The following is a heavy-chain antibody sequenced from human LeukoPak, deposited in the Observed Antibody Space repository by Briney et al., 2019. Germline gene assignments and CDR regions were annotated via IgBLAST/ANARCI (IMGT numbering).Heavy chain of an antibody. CDR3: ARNPPSYYYYMDV. CDR1: GFTVGSNY. Sequence: GRSLRLSCAASGFTVGSNYMNWVRQAPGKGLEWVSVIYSGGSTSYADSVKGRFTISRDNSKNTLYLQMNSLRAEDTAVYYCARNPPSYYYYMDVWGKGTTVTVSS. V-gene: IGHV3-53*01. CDR2: IYSGGST. J-gene: IGHJ6*03.